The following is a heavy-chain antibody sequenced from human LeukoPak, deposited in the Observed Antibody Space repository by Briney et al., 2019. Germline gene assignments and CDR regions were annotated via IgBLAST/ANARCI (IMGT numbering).Heavy chain of an antibody. CDR1: GFTFSAYS. J-gene: IGHJ4*02. CDR3: ARDQAYSFDY. V-gene: IGHV3-48*01. D-gene: IGHD4-11*01. CDR2: IGSSSSPI. Sequence: GGSLRLSCAASGFTFSAYSTSWVRQAPEKGLEWVSYIGSSSSPIYYADSVKGRFTISRDNAKNSLYLQMDSLRAEDTAVYYCARDQAYSFDYWGQGTLVTVAS.